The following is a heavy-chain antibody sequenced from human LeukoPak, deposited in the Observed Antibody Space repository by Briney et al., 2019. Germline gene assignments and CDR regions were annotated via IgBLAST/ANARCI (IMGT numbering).Heavy chain of an antibody. CDR1: GGSFSDYY. Sequence: PSETLSLTCAVYGGSFSDYYWSWTRQPPGKGLVWIGEINHSGRINYNPSLKSRVTISVDTSKNQFSLKLNSVTAADTAVYYCARGRYSGYDHFDYWGQGTLVTVSS. CDR3: ARGRYSGYDHFDY. D-gene: IGHD5-12*01. CDR2: INHSGRI. J-gene: IGHJ4*02. V-gene: IGHV4-34*01.